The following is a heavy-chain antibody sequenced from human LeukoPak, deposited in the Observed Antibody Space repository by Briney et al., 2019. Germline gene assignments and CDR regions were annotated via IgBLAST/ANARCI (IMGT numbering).Heavy chain of an antibody. Sequence: SETLSLTCTVSGGSITSGNFYWDWIRQPPGKGLEWLGTIYSGGTTYSNPSFKSRVAISVDTSKNQFSLKLSSVTAADTAVYYCARDLAFDIWGQGTMVTVSS. J-gene: IGHJ3*02. CDR1: GGSITSGNFY. CDR2: IYSGGTT. CDR3: ARDLAFDI. V-gene: IGHV4-39*07.